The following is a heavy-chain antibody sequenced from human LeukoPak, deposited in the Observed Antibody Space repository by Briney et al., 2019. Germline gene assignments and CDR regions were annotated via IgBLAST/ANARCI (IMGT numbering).Heavy chain of an antibody. J-gene: IGHJ4*02. D-gene: IGHD2-15*01. Sequence: GGSLRLSCTVSGFTVSSNSMSWVRQAPGKGLEWVSFIYSDNTHYSDSVKGRFTISRDNSKNTLYLQMNSLRAEDTAVYYCAKDEEEGVGFDYWGQGTLVTVSS. V-gene: IGHV3-66*03. CDR1: GFTVSSNS. CDR2: IYSDNT. CDR3: AKDEEEGVGFDY.